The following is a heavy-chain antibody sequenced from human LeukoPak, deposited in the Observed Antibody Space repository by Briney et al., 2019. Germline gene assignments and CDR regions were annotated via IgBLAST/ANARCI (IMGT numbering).Heavy chain of an antibody. CDR1: GGTFSSYA. Sequence: GALVKVSCKASGGTFSSYAIIWVRQAPGQGLEWMGGIIPIFGTANYAQKFQGRVTITTDESTSTAYMELSSLRSEDTAVYYCARDTVGQQLTKGYYYYMDVWGKGTTVTVSS. D-gene: IGHD6-13*01. J-gene: IGHJ6*03. CDR2: IIPIFGTA. V-gene: IGHV1-69*05. CDR3: ARDTVGQQLTKGYYYYMDV.